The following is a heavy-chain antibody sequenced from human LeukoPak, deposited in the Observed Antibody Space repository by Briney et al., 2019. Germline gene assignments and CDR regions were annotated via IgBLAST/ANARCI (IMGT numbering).Heavy chain of an antibody. D-gene: IGHD3-10*01. V-gene: IGHV4-34*01. CDR2: INHSGST. J-gene: IGHJ4*02. Sequence: SETLSLTCAVYGGSFSGYYWSWIRQPPGKGLEWIGEINHSGSTNYNPSLKSRVSISIDTSKNHFSLKLSSVTAADTAVYYCARRGLVRTRSRGFDYWGQGTLVTVSS. CDR3: ARRGLVRTRSRGFDY. CDR1: GGSFSGYY.